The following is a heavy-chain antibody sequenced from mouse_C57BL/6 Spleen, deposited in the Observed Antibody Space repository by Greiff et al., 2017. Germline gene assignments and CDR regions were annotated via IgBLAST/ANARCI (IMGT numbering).Heavy chain of an antibody. CDR2: ISSGSSTI. CDR1: GFTFSDYG. Sequence: EVQLVESGGGLVKPGGSLKLSCAASGFTFSDYGMHWVRQAPEKGLEWVAYISSGSSTIYYADTVKGRSTIPTDNAKNTQFLQMTSLRSEDTAMCCCARERCDYGGQGTTLTVST. CDR3: ARERCDY. J-gene: IGHJ2*01. V-gene: IGHV5-17*01.